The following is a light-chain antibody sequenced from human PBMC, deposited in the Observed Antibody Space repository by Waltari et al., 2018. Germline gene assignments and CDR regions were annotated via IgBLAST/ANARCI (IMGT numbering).Light chain of an antibody. CDR3: QQYSHWPLT. J-gene: IGKJ4*01. CDR2: DAS. CDR1: QSINSY. V-gene: IGKV3-15*01. Sequence: EIVMMQSQATLSVSPGERATLSCRARQSINSYLAWYQQKPGQAPRLRFYDASTKVTGPPGRFSGSESETEVTLTISSLQSEDFAVYYCQQYSHWPLTFGGGTKVEIK.